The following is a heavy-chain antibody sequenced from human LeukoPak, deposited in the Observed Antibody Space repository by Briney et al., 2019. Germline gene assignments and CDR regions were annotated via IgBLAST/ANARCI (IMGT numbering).Heavy chain of an antibody. CDR3: AREFPSSSNWYAKWFDS. V-gene: IGHV1-2*02. J-gene: IGHJ5*01. Sequence: ASVKVSCKASGYTFTGYYMHWVRQAPGQGLEWMGWINPNTGGTNFAQKFQGRVTMTRDTSISTAYMELSRLTFDDTAVYYCAREFPSSSNWYAKWFDSWGQGTLVTVSS. CDR2: INPNTGGT. D-gene: IGHD6-13*01. CDR1: GYTFTGYY.